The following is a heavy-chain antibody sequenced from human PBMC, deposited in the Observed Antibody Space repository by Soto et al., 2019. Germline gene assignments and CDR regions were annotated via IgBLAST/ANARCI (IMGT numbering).Heavy chain of an antibody. CDR3: ASNVVTAIPDYYYYGMDV. Sequence: SVKVSCKASGGTFSSYAISWVRQAPGQGLEWMGGIIPIFGTANYAQKFQGRVTITADESTSTAYMELSSLRSEDTAVYYCASNVVTAIPDYYYYGMDVWGQGTTVTVSS. CDR2: IIPIFGTA. CDR1: GGTFSSYA. V-gene: IGHV1-69*13. D-gene: IGHD2-21*02. J-gene: IGHJ6*02.